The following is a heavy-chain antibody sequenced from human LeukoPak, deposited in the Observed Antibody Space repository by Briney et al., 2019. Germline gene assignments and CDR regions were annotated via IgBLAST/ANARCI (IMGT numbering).Heavy chain of an antibody. CDR1: GYTLTELS. CDR2: FDPEDGET. J-gene: IGHJ4*02. Sequence: ASVKVSCKVSGYTLTELSMHWVRQAPGKGLEWMGGFDPEDGETIYAQKFQGRVTMTEDTSTDTAYMELSCLRSEDTAVYYCATDLEGIRTFDYWGQGTLVTVSS. V-gene: IGHV1-24*01. D-gene: IGHD1-1*01. CDR3: ATDLEGIRTFDY.